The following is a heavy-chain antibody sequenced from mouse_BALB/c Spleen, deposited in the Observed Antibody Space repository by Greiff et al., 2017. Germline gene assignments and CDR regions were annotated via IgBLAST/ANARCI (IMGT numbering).Heavy chain of an antibody. V-gene: IGHV1S81*02. CDR1: GYTFTSYY. CDR3: TRGVYYYAMDY. Sequence: QVQLKQSGAELVKPGASVKLSCKASGYTFTSYYMYWVKQRPGQGLEWIGEINPSNGGTNFNEKFKSKATLTVDKSSSTAYMQLSSLTSEDSAVYYCTRGVYYYAMDYWGQGTSVTVSS. J-gene: IGHJ4*01. CDR2: INPSNGGT.